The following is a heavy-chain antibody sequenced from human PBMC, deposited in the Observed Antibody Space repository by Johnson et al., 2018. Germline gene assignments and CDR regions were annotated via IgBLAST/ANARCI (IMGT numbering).Heavy chain of an antibody. CDR1: GGSISSSNW. J-gene: IGHJ3*02. CDR2: IYHSGST. Sequence: QVQLQESGPGLVKPSGTLSLTCAVSGGSISSSNWWSWVRQPPGKGLEWIGEIYHSGSTNYNPSPKSRVTISVDKSKNPFSLKLSSVTAADTAVYYCARDRSRTPRPHAFDIWGQGTMVTVSS. D-gene: IGHD2-2*01. V-gene: IGHV4-4*02. CDR3: ARDRSRTPRPHAFDI.